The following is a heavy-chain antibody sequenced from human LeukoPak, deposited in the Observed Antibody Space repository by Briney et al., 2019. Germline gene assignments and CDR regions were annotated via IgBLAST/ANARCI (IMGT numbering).Heavy chain of an antibody. CDR2: IYYSGST. CDR3: ADGSDYYDSSGYYDAFDI. J-gene: IGHJ3*02. V-gene: IGHV4-39*01. D-gene: IGHD3-22*01. Sequence: SETLSLTCTVSGGSISSSSYYWGWIRQPPGKGLEWIGSIYYSGSTYYNPSLKSRVTISVDTSKNQFSLKLSSVTAADTAVYYCADGSDYYDSSGYYDAFDIWGQGTMVTVSS. CDR1: GGSISSSSYY.